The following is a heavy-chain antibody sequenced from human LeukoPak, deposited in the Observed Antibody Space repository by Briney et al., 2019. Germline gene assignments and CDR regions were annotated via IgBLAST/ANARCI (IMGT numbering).Heavy chain of an antibody. V-gene: IGHV3-23*01. Sequence: GGSLRLSCAASGFAFLNYGMSWVRQAPGKGLEWVSAISGSGVTTYYAGSVKGRFTISRDNSKNTLYLQMNSLRAEDTAVYYCAKDRHYYDSSGSEDAFDIWGQGTMVTVSS. J-gene: IGHJ3*02. D-gene: IGHD3-22*01. CDR2: ISGSGVTT. CDR3: AKDRHYYDSSGSEDAFDI. CDR1: GFAFLNYG.